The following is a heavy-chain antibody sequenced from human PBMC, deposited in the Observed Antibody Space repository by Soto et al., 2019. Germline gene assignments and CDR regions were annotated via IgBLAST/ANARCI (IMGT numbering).Heavy chain of an antibody. J-gene: IGHJ4*02. V-gene: IGHV1-46*03. CDR3: SRGLGSGDY. D-gene: IGHD3-10*01. Sequence: QVQLVQSGAEVKNPGASVTLSCRASGYTFTSYYIHWVRQAPGQGLEWMAIINPNGGSTNYAQRFQGRVTVTRDTSTSIVYMELSSLRSEDTAVYYCSRGLGSGDYWGQGTLVTVSS. CDR1: GYTFTSYY. CDR2: INPNGGST.